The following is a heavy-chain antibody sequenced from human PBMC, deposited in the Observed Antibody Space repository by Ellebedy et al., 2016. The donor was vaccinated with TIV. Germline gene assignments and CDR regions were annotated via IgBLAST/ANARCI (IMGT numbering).Heavy chain of an antibody. V-gene: IGHV4-59*11. J-gene: IGHJ6*02. CDR2: SHHTGNS. D-gene: IGHD1-7*01. CDR1: GGSITNHY. CDR3: AGAVLGTYGIDV. Sequence: SETLSLXXTVSGGSITNHYWSWVRQPPGKGLEWVGYSHHTGNSNYNPSIMSRVSISVDTPRDQFSLRLTSVTAADTAVYYCAGAVLGTYGIDVWGQGTTVTVSS.